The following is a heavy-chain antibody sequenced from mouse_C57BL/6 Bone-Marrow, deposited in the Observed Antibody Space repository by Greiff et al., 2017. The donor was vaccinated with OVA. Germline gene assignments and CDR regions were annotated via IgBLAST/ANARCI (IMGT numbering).Heavy chain of an antibody. Sequence: VQLQESGAELVKPGASVKISCKASGYAFSSYWMNWVKQRPGKGLEWIGQIYPGDGDTNYNGKFKGKATLTADKSSSTAYMQLSSLTSEDSAVYFCARRGVVATKVLDYWGQGTTLTVSS. V-gene: IGHV1-80*01. CDR1: GYAFSSYW. D-gene: IGHD1-1*01. CDR2: IYPGDGDT. CDR3: ARRGVVATKVLDY. J-gene: IGHJ2*01.